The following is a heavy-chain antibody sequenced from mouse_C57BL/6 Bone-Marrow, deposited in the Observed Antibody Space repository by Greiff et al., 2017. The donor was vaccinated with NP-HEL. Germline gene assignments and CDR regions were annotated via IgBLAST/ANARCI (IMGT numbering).Heavy chain of an antibody. J-gene: IGHJ3*01. V-gene: IGHV10-1*01. CDR1: GFSFNTYA. D-gene: IGHD1-1*01. Sequence: EVKLMESGGGLVQPKGSLKLSCAASGFSFNTYAMNWVRQAPGKGLEWVARIRSKSNNYATYYADSVKDRFAISRDDTESMLELQMNNWKTEDTAMYYCVRQGLLLSFAYWGQGTLVTVSA. CDR2: IRSKSNNYAT. CDR3: VRQGLLLSFAY.